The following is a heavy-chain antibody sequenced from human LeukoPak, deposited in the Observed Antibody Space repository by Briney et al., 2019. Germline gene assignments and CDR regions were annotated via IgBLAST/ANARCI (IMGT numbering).Heavy chain of an antibody. CDR1: GGSISSSSYY. V-gene: IGHV4-39*01. D-gene: IGHD4-17*01. CDR2: TYYSGST. J-gene: IGHJ2*01. Sequence: SETLSLTCTVSGGSISSSSYYWGWIRQPPGKGLEWIGSTYYSGSTYYNPSLKSRVTISVDTSKNQFSLKLSSVTAADTAVYYCARPEGDYGDSPRHWYFDLWGRGTLVTVSS. CDR3: ARPEGDYGDSPRHWYFDL.